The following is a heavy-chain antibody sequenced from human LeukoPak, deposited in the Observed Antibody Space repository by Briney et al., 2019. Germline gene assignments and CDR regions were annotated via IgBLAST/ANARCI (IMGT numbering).Heavy chain of an antibody. CDR3: ARSGVVAGLDY. V-gene: IGHV4-34*01. CDR1: GGSFSGYY. D-gene: IGHD6-19*01. CDR2: INHSGST. J-gene: IGHJ4*02. Sequence: PSETLSLTCAVYGGSFSGYYWSWIRQPPGKGLEWIGEINHSGSTNYNPSLKSRVTISVDTSKNQSSLKLSSVTAADTAVYYCARSGVVAGLDYWGQGTLVTVSS.